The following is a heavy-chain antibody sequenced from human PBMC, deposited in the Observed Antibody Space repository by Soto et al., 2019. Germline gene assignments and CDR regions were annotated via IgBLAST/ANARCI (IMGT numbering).Heavy chain of an antibody. CDR1: GFTFSSYS. CDR3: ARGGYCSSTSCYYYYYYYYMDV. CDR2: ISSSSSYI. J-gene: IGHJ6*03. D-gene: IGHD2-2*01. Sequence: EVQLVESGGGLVKPGGSLRLSCAASGFTFSSYSMNWVRQAPGKGLEWVSSISSSSSYIYYADSVKGRFTISRDNAKNSLYLQMNSLRAEDTAVYYCARGGYCSSTSCYYYYYYYYMDVWGKGTTVTVSS. V-gene: IGHV3-21*01.